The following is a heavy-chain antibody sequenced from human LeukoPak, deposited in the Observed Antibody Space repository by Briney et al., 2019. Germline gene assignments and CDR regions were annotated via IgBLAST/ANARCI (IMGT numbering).Heavy chain of an antibody. CDR2: ISYDGSNK. V-gene: IGHV3-30*18. J-gene: IGHJ6*02. CDR3: AKDTVVVANYGMDV. CDR1: GFTFSSYG. D-gene: IGHD3-22*01. Sequence: PGGSLRLSCAASGFTFSSYGMHWVRQAPGKGLEWVAVISYDGSNKYYADSVKGRFTISRDNSKNTLYLQMNSLRAEDTAVYYCAKDTVVVANYGMDVWGQGTTVTVSS.